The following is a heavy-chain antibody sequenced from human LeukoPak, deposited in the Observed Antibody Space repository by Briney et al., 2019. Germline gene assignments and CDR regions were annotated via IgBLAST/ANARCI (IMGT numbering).Heavy chain of an antibody. CDR3: ARRDPTTGRYFDY. V-gene: IGHV4-59*01. J-gene: IGHJ4*01. CDR2: IYYSGST. Sequence: SETLSLTCTVSGGSISSYYWSWIRQPPGKGLEWIGYIYYSGSTNYNPSLKSRVTISVDTSKNQFSLKLSSVTAADTAVYYCARRDPTTGRYFDYWGQEPWSPSPQ. D-gene: IGHD3-10*01. CDR1: GGSISSYY.